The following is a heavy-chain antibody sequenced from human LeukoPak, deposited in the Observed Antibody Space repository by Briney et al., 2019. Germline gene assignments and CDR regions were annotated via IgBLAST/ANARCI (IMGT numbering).Heavy chain of an antibody. CDR2: ISGSGGST. J-gene: IGHJ6*03. D-gene: IGHD2-15*01. CDR3: AKSAGYCSGGSCYEYYYMDV. CDR1: GFTFSSYA. V-gene: IGHV3-23*01. Sequence: GGSLRLSCAASGFTFSSYAMSWVRQAPGKGLEWVSAISGSGGSTYYADSVKGRFTISRDNSKNTLYLQMNSLRAEDTAVYYCAKSAGYCSGGSCYEYYYMDVWGKGTTVTVSS.